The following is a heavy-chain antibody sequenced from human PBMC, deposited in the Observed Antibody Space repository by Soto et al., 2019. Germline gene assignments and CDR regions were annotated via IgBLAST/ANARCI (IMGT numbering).Heavy chain of an antibody. D-gene: IGHD3-22*01. CDR1: GGSISSGGYS. CDR3: ARASRGYYDYFDY. V-gene: IGHV4-30-2*01. CDR2: IYHSGST. Sequence: KSSETLSLTCAVSGGSISSGGYSWSWIRQPPGKGLEWIGYIYHSGSTYYNPSLKSRVTISVDRSKNQFSLKLSSVTAADTAVYYCARASRGYYDYFDYWGQGTLVTVSS. J-gene: IGHJ4*02.